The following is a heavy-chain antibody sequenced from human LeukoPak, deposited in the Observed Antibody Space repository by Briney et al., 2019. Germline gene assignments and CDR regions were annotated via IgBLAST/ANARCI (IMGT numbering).Heavy chain of an antibody. CDR1: GFTFDDYA. CDR3: AKEDYYDSSGYYER. J-gene: IGHJ4*02. D-gene: IGHD3-22*01. Sequence: GGSLRLSCAASGFTFDDYAMHWVRQAPGKGLEWVSGISWNSGSIGYADSVKGRFTISRDNAKNSLYLQMNSLRAEDTALYYCAKEDYYDSSGYYERWGQGTLVTVSS. V-gene: IGHV3-9*01. CDR2: ISWNSGSI.